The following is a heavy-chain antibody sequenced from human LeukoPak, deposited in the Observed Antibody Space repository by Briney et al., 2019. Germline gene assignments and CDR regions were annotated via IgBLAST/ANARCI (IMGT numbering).Heavy chain of an antibody. CDR3: ARPTYYYDGSGYYSRDAFDI. CDR1: GYTFTSYD. J-gene: IGHJ3*02. D-gene: IGHD3-22*01. CDR2: MNPNSGNT. V-gene: IGHV1-8*01. Sequence: ASVKVSCKASGYTFTSYDINWVRQATGQGLEWMGWMNPNSGNTGYAQKFQGRVTMTRNTSISTAYMELSSLRSEDTAVYYCARPTYYYDGSGYYSRDAFDIWGQGTMVTVSS.